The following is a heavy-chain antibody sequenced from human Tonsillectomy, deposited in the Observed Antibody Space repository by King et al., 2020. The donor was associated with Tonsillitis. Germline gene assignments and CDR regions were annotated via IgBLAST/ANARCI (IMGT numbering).Heavy chain of an antibody. J-gene: IGHJ6*02. CDR1: GYTLTELS. CDR3: ATDSPGFVVVPAYYYYGMDV. Sequence: QLVQSGAEVKKPGASVKVSCKVSGYTLTELSMHWVRQAPGKGLEWMGGFDPEDGETIYAQQFQGRVTMTEETSTDTAYMELSSLRSEDTAVYYCATDSPGFVVVPAYYYYGMDVWGQGTTVTVSS. D-gene: IGHD2-2*01. CDR2: FDPEDGET. V-gene: IGHV1-24*01.